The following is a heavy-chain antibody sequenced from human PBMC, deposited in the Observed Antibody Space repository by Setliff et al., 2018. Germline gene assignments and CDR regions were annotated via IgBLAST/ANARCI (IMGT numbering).Heavy chain of an antibody. V-gene: IGHV4-30-4*08. CDR3: ARVDDSSGYHDY. CDR1: GGSISSGDYY. CDR2: IYYSGST. D-gene: IGHD3-22*01. J-gene: IGHJ4*02. Sequence: SETLSLTCTVSGGSISSGDYYWSWIRQPPGKGLEWIGYIYYSGSTYYNPSLKSRVTIPVDTSKNQFSLKLSSVTAADTAVYYCARVDDSSGYHDYWGQGTLVTVSS.